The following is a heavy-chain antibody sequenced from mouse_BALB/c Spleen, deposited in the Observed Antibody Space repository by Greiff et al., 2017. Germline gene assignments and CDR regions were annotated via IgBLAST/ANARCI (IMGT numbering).Heavy chain of an antibody. V-gene: IGHV1S137*01. CDR2: ISTYYGNT. CDR1: GYTFTDYA. CDR3: ARGRIRYAMDY. Sequence: VQLQQSGPELVRPGVSVKISCKGSGYTFTDYAMHWVKQSHAKSLEWIGVISTYYGNTNYNQKFKGKATMTVDKSSSTAYMELARLTSEDSAISYCARGRIRYAMDYWGQGTSVTVSS. J-gene: IGHJ4*01.